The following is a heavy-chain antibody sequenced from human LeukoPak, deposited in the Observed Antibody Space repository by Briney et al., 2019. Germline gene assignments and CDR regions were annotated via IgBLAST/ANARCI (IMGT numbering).Heavy chain of an antibody. V-gene: IGHV1-24*01. CDR1: GYTLTELS. D-gene: IGHD3-3*01. Sequence: ASVKVSCKVSGYTLTELSMHWVRQAPGKGLEWMGGFDPEDGETIYAQKFQGRVTMTEDTSTDTAYMELSSLRSEDTAVYYCATLLRGYYNYYYYGMDVWGQGTTVTVSS. CDR3: ATLLRGYYNYYYYGMDV. CDR2: FDPEDGET. J-gene: IGHJ6*02.